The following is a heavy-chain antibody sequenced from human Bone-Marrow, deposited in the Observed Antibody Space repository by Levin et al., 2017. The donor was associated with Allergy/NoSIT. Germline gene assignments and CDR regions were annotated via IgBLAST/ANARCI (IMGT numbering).Heavy chain of an antibody. CDR3: ARGSGSFFEY. J-gene: IGHJ4*02. D-gene: IGHD1-26*01. CDR1: GYTFMDYY. V-gene: IGHV1-46*01. Sequence: ASVKVSCKASGYTFMDYYVQWVRQAPGQGLEWMGMINPYGGATRYAQKFQDRVTMTSDTSTTTVYMELSSLHSDDRAIYYCARGSGSFFEYWGQGPRVTVSA. CDR2: INPYGGAT.